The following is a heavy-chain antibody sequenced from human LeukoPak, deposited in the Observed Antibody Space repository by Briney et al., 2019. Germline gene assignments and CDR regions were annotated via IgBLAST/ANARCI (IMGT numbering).Heavy chain of an antibody. CDR1: GGSISSSSYY. CDR2: IYYSGST. D-gene: IGHD2-2*01. V-gene: IGHV4-39*01. Sequence: KPSETLSLTCTVSGGSISSSSYYWGWIRQPPGKGLEWIGSIYYSGSTYYNPSLKSRVTISVDTSKNQFSLKLSSVTAADTAVYYCARAIRRLYYYYYMDVWGKGTTVTVSS. CDR3: ARAIRRLYYYYYMDV. J-gene: IGHJ6*03.